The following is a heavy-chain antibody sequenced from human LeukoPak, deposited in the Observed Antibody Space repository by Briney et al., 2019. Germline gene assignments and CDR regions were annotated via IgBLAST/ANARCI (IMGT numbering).Heavy chain of an antibody. Sequence: GRSLRLSCAASGFTFSSYAMHWVRQTPGKGLEWVAVISYDGSNKYYADSVKGRFTISRDNSKNALYLQMNSLRAEDTAVYYCARDDYWGQGTLVTVSS. J-gene: IGHJ4*02. V-gene: IGHV3-30-3*01. CDR2: ISYDGSNK. CDR3: ARDDY. CDR1: GFTFSSYA.